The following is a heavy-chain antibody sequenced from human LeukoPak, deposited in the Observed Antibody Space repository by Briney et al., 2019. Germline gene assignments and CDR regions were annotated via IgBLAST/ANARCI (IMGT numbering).Heavy chain of an antibody. CDR2: VFHTGDS. V-gene: IGHV4-59*08. CDR1: GDSVSFSY. J-gene: IGHJ5*02. Sequence: SGPTLVKPSETLSHTCAVSGDSVSFSYWSWIRQPPGNGLEWIGYVFHTGDSNCNPSLKRRVTMSLDTSKNQLSLRLTSVTAADTAVYYCARHPFATPFDRWGRGTLVTVSS. D-gene: IGHD2-15*01. CDR3: ARHPFATPFDR.